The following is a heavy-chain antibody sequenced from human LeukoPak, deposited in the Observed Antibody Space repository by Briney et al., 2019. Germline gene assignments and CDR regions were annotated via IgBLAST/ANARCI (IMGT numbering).Heavy chain of an antibody. CDR2: VHYTGST. D-gene: IGHD6-13*01. CDR1: GVSISNNYFY. CDR3: ARQIIRGQYLVHFDY. V-gene: IGHV4-39*01. J-gene: IGHJ4*02. Sequence: SETLSLTCTVSGVSISNNYFYWAWIRQPPGKGLELIGYVHYTGSTFYNSSLKSRITISADTSQNQFSLSLTSVTAADTAVYYCARQIIRGQYLVHFDYWGQGTLVTVSA.